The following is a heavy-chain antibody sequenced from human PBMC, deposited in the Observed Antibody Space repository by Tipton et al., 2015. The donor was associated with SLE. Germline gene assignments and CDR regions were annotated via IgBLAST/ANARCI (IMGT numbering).Heavy chain of an antibody. CDR1: GGSFSGYY. CDR3: ANTEYVFFNGDF. CDR2: INHSGST. J-gene: IGHJ4*02. V-gene: IGHV4-34*01. D-gene: IGHD2/OR15-2a*01. Sequence: LRLSCAVYGGSFSGYYWSWIRQPPGKGLEWIGEINHSGSTNYNPSLKSRVTISVDTSKNQFSLKLRFVTAADTAVYYCANTEYVFFNGDFWGQGKPVTVSS.